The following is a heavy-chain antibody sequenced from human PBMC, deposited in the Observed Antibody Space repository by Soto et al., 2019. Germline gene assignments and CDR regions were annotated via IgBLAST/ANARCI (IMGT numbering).Heavy chain of an antibody. CDR3: AIGENFGDGVFDV. V-gene: IGHV1-2*02. J-gene: IGHJ3*01. CDR1: GYTFSAYN. CDR2: INLNTGVT. Sequence: QVQLVQSGAEMKKPGASVRVSCNASGYTFSAYNVHWVRQAPGQGTQWVGWINLNTGVTNYGPELQDRVTMTRDTSISTAYRALNSLRSDDTVIYYCAIGENFGDGVFDVWSQGTVVGVSS. D-gene: IGHD2-8*01.